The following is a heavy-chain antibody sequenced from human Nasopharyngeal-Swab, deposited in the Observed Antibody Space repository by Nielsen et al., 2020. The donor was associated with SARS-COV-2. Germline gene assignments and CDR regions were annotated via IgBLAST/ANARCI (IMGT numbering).Heavy chain of an antibody. D-gene: IGHD1-26*01. V-gene: IGHV3-33*08. J-gene: IGHJ3*02. CDR1: GFTFSSYG. CDR2: TWFDGSTE. CDR3: VREGGRSYGAFDI. Sequence: GGSLRLSCAASGFTFSSYGMHWVRQAPGKGLEWVALTWFDGSTEDYGDSVKGRFTVSRDNSKNTLYLQMNSLRAEDTAVYYCVREGGRSYGAFDIWGQGTMVTVSS.